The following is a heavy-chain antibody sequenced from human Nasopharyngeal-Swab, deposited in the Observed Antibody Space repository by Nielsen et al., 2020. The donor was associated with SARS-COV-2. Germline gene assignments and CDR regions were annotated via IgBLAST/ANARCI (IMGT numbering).Heavy chain of an antibody. CDR1: GFTFDDYA. V-gene: IGHV3-9*01. J-gene: IGHJ3*02. Sequence: SLKISCAASGFTFDDYAMHWVRQAPGKGLEWVSGISWNSGSIGYADSVKGRFTISRDNAKNSLYLQMNSLRAEDTALYYCAKLVEMVATRADAFDIWGQGTMVTVSS. D-gene: IGHD2-21*02. CDR3: AKLVEMVATRADAFDI. CDR2: ISWNSGSI.